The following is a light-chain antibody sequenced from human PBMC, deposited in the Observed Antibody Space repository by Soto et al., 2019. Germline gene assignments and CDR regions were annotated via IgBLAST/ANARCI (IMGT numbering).Light chain of an antibody. J-gene: IGKJ2*01. CDR1: QSVSRR. Sequence: DIQMTQSPSTLSASVGDRITITCRASQSVSRRLAWFQQKPGKAPKLLIYDASSLESGVPSRFSGRGSGTEFTLTISRLQHDDCETYYCHTYNSYSPHTFGQRTKVDIK. V-gene: IGKV1-5*01. CDR2: DAS. CDR3: HTYNSYSPHT.